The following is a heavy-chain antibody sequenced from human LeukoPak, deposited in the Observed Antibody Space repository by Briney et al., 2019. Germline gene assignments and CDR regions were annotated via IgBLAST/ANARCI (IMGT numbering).Heavy chain of an antibody. CDR1: GFXISYNY. D-gene: IGHD6-6*01. V-gene: IGHV3-53*04. CDR3: ARDIPVDSRSSVPKPVRDS. CDR2: VYSNTSA. Sequence: PGGSLRLSCAASGFXISYNYMSWVRQAPGKGPQWVSVVYSNTSAYYADSVKGRFTISRHNSKNTLYLQMTSLRAEDTAVYYCARDIPVDSRSSVPKPVRDSWGQGTLVTVSS. J-gene: IGHJ5*02.